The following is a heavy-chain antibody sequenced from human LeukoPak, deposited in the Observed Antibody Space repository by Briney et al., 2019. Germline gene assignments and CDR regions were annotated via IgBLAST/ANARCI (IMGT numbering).Heavy chain of an antibody. D-gene: IGHD6-13*01. Sequence: ASVKVSCKAPGGTFSNYAISWVRQAPGQGLEWMGGIIPIFGTANYAQKFQGRVTITADKSTRTAYMELSSLRSDDTAVYYCARVLRVTSWYGEEWFDPWGQGTLVTVSS. CDR3: ARVLRVTSWYGEEWFDP. V-gene: IGHV1-69*06. J-gene: IGHJ5*02. CDR1: GGTFSNYA. CDR2: IIPIFGTA.